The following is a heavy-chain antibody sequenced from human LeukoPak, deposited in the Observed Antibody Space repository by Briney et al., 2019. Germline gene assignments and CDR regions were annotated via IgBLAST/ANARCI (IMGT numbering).Heavy chain of an antibody. Sequence: GGSLRLSCAASGFTFSSYWMSWVRQAPGKGLEWVANIKQDGSEKYYVDSVKGRFTISRDNAKNPLYLQMNSLRAEDTAVYYCARASLLWFGECRFDYWGQGTLVTVSS. J-gene: IGHJ4*02. CDR1: GFTFSSYW. CDR3: ARASLLWFGECRFDY. D-gene: IGHD3-10*01. CDR2: IKQDGSEK. V-gene: IGHV3-7*01.